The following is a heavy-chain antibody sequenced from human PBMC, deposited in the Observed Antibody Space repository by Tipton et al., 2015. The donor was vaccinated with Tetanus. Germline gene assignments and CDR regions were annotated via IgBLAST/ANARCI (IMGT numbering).Heavy chain of an antibody. V-gene: IGHV4-61*08. CDR3: ARDSNFYSYSYKGMDV. Sequence: TLSLTCTVSGGSIRSGDHQWNWIRQPPGKGLEWLAYISPSGRSNSNYSLKSRITISQDKSKNQFSLKLRSVTAADTAVYYCARDSNFYSYSYKGMDVWGQGTTVTVSS. CDR1: GGSIRSGDHQ. D-gene: IGHD4-11*01. J-gene: IGHJ6*02. CDR2: ISPSGRS.